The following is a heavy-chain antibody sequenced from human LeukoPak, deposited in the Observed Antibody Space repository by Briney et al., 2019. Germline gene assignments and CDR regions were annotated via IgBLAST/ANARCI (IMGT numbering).Heavy chain of an antibody. J-gene: IGHJ4*02. CDR1: GFTFSTYS. CDR2: ISGSSTYI. V-gene: IGHV3-21*01. Sequence: GGSLRLSCAASGFTFSTYSMNWVRQAPGKGLEWVSSISGSSTYIFYADSVKARFTISRDNAKNSLYLQMNSLRVEDTAVYYCARVKGTERDYWGQGTLVTVSS. CDR3: ARVKGTERDY. D-gene: IGHD3/OR15-3a*01.